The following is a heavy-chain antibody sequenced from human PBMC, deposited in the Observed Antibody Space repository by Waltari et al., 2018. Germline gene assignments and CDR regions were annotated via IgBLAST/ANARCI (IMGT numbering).Heavy chain of an antibody. D-gene: IGHD3-10*01. J-gene: IGHJ4*02. CDR1: GYTFPSYE. Sequence: QVQLVQSGAEVKKPGASVKVSCKSAGYTFPSYELNWVRQATGRGLEWMGWMNPNRCNRGSAKNLQSRVTMTSNTPISTAYMDLSSLRSEDKAVYYCERGLRSYFSLSRYWGQGTLVTVSS. CDR3: ERGLRSYFSLSRY. V-gene: IGHV1-8*01. CDR2: MNPNRCNR.